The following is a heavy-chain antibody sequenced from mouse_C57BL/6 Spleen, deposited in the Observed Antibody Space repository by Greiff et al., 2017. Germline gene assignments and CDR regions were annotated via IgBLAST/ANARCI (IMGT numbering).Heavy chain of an antibody. J-gene: IGHJ3*01. Sequence: EVKLVESGPGMVKPSQSLSLTCTVTGYSITSGYDWHWIRHFPGNKLEWMGYISYSGSTNYNPSLKSRISITHDTSKNHFFLKLNSVTTEDTATYYCARADYSNSLFAYWGQGTLVTVSA. CDR1: GYSITSGYD. CDR2: ISYSGST. CDR3: ARADYSNSLFAY. D-gene: IGHD2-5*01. V-gene: IGHV3-1*01.